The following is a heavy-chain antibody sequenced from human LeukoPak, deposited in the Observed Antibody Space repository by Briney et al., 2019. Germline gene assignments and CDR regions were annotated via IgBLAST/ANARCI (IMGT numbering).Heavy chain of an antibody. Sequence: PSETLSLTCAVYGGSFSGYYWSWIRQPPGKGLEWIGEINHSGSTIYNPSLKSRVTISVDTSKNQFSLKLSSVTAADTAVYYCARGAAVAGSYWYFDLWGRGTLVTVSS. J-gene: IGHJ2*01. CDR3: ARGAAVAGSYWYFDL. D-gene: IGHD6-19*01. V-gene: IGHV4-34*01. CDR2: INHSGST. CDR1: GGSFSGYY.